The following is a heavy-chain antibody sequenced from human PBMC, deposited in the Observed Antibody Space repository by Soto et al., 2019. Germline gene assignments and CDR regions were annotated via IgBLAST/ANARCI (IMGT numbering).Heavy chain of an antibody. J-gene: IGHJ4*02. Sequence: ASVKVSCKASGYTVTSYGISWVRQAPGQGLEWMGWISAYNGHTNYAQKFQGRVTMTTDTSTSTAYMELRSLRSDDTAVYYCARGYNYDSFDYWGQGTLVTVSS. CDR1: GYTVTSYG. V-gene: IGHV1-18*01. CDR2: ISAYNGHT. CDR3: ARGYNYDSFDY. D-gene: IGHD3-22*01.